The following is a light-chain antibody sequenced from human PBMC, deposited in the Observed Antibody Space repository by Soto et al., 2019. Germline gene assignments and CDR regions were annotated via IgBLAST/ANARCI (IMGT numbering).Light chain of an antibody. CDR3: QQFSLYWA. V-gene: IGKV1-5*01. CDR1: QDINRW. J-gene: IGKJ1*01. CDR2: NAD. Sequence: DIQMTQSPSTLSASVGERVTITCRTSQDINRWLAWYQQKPGKAPKILIYNADTLESGVPSRFSGSGYGTEFILTISSLQPDDFATYYCQQFSLYWAFGQGTKV.